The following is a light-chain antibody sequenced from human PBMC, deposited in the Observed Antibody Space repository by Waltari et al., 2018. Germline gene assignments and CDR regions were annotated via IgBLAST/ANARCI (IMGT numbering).Light chain of an antibody. Sequence: DIQMTQSPTSLSASVGDRFTITCRASQSISNYLNWYQQKPGKAPKLLIYGASSLQSGVPSRFSGSGSGTEFTLTISSLQPEDVATYHCHQSYSPPYTFGQGTKLEIK. CDR2: GAS. CDR3: HQSYSPPYT. J-gene: IGKJ2*01. V-gene: IGKV1-39*01. CDR1: QSISNY.